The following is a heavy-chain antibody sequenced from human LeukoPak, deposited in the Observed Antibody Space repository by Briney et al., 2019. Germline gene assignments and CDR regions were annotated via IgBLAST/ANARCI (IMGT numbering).Heavy chain of an antibody. Sequence: GASVKVSCKASGGTFSSYAISWVRQAPGQGLEWMGRIIPILGIANYAQKFQGRVTITADKSTSTAYMELSSLRSEDTAVYYCARDSYSNLGYYYYGMDVWGQGTTVTVSS. CDR1: GGTFSSYA. D-gene: IGHD4-11*01. V-gene: IGHV1-69*04. J-gene: IGHJ6*02. CDR3: ARDSYSNLGYYYYGMDV. CDR2: IIPILGIA.